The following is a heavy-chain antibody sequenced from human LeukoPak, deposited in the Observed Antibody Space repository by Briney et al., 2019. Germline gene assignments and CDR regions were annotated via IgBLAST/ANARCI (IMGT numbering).Heavy chain of an antibody. CDR2: INHSGST. J-gene: IGHJ4*02. Sequence: PSETLSFTCAVYGGSFSGYYWSWIRQPPGKGLEWIGEINHSGSTNYNPSLKSRVTISVDTSKNQFSLKLSSVTAADTAVYYCARGPTRLRLGEYALFDYWGQGTLVTVSS. V-gene: IGHV4-34*01. CDR3: ARGPTRLRLGEYALFDY. D-gene: IGHD3-16*01. CDR1: GGSFSGYY.